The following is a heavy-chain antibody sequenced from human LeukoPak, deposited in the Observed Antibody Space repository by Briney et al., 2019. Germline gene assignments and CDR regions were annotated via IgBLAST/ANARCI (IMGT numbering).Heavy chain of an antibody. J-gene: IGHJ4*02. Sequence: KFQGRVTITRDTSASTAYMELCSLRSEDTAVYYCARIVGATHFDYWGQGTLVTVSS. CDR3: ARIVGATHFDY. D-gene: IGHD1-26*01. V-gene: IGHV1-3*01.